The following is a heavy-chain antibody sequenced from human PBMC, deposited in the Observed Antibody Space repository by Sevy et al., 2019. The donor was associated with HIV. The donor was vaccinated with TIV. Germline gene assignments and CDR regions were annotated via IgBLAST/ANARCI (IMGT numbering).Heavy chain of an antibody. CDR1: GFTFSSYS. CDR2: ISSSSSTI. V-gene: IGHV3-48*02. J-gene: IGHJ4*02. Sequence: GGSLRLSCAASGFTFSSYSMNWVRQAPGKGLEWVSHISSSSSTIYYADSVKGRFTISRDNAKNSLYLQMNSLRDEDTAVYYCARAGGGSYGSLGFDYWGQGTLVTVSS. CDR3: ARAGGGSYGSLGFDY. D-gene: IGHD1-26*01.